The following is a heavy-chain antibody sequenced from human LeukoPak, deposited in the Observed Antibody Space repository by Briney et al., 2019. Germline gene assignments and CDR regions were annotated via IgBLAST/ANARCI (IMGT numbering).Heavy chain of an antibody. V-gene: IGHV4-31*03. Sequence: PSQTLSLTCTVSGGSISSGGYYWSWIRQHPGKGLEWIGYIYYSGSTYYNPSLKSRVTISVDTSENQFSLKLSSVTAADTAVYYCARADGYCSSTSCYRYYYYMDVWGKGTTVTVSS. D-gene: IGHD2-2*01. J-gene: IGHJ6*03. CDR3: ARADGYCSSTSCYRYYYYMDV. CDR1: GGSISSGGYY. CDR2: IYYSGST.